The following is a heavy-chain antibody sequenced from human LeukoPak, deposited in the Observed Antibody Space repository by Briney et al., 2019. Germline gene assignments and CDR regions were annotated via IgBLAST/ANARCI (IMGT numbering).Heavy chain of an antibody. CDR3: ARDLGATIFDFDY. J-gene: IGHJ4*02. V-gene: IGHV3-48*01. D-gene: IGHD1-26*01. CDR2: ISSIGSTI. Sequence: GGSLRLSCAASGFTFSSYSMNWVRQAPGKGLELVSSISSIGSTIYYADSVKGRFTISRDNAKNSLYLQMNSLRVEDTAVYYCARDLGATIFDFDYWGQGTLVTVSS. CDR1: GFTFSSYS.